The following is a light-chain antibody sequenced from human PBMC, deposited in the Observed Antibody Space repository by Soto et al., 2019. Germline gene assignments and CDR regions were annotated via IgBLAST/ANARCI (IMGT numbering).Light chain of an antibody. V-gene: IGKV3-11*01. CDR2: DAS. CDR3: QQRTDWPTIT. J-gene: IGKJ5*01. CDR1: QSVRTV. Sequence: EIVLTQSPATLSLSPGERATLSCGASQSVRTVLAWYQQKPGQAPRLLIYDASTRATGVPARFSGSGSGTDFTLTISNFESEDVGVYYCQQRTDWPTITFGQGTRLDIK.